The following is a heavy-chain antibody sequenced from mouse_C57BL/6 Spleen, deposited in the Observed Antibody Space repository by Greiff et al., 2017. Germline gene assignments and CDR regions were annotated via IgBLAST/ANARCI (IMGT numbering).Heavy chain of an antibody. J-gene: IGHJ2*01. CDR1: GYTFTSYW. Sequence: VQLQQPGAELVKPGASVKLSCKASGYTFTSYWMQWVKQRPGQGLEWIGEIDPSDSYTNYNQKFKGKATLTVDTSSSTAYMQLSSLTSEDSAVYYCARSGRRGVDYWGQGTTLTVSS. V-gene: IGHV1-50*01. D-gene: IGHD4-1*01. CDR3: ARSGRRGVDY. CDR2: IDPSDSYT.